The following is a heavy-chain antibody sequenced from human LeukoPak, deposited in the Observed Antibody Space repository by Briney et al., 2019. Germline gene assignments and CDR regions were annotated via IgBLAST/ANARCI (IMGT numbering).Heavy chain of an antibody. Sequence: SETLSLTCIVSGASINSGHYYWSWIRQHPGKGLEWIGYIYFSGTTYYNPSLRSRVTISVDTSKNQFSLKLSSVTAADTAVYYCARDPAPYCSSGNCYGAFDIWGQGTMVTVSS. CDR1: GASINSGHYY. D-gene: IGHD2-2*01. CDR3: ARDPAPYCSSGNCYGAFDI. CDR2: IYFSGTT. V-gene: IGHV4-31*03. J-gene: IGHJ3*02.